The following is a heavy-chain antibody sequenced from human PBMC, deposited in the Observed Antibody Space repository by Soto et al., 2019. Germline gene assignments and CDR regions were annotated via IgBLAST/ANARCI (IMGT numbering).Heavy chain of an antibody. CDR3: ARTTRLGHDAFDI. D-gene: IGHD6-19*01. Sequence: VASVKVSCKASGYTFTGYYMHWVRQAPGQGLEWMGWINPNSGGTNYAQKFQGGVTMTRDTSISTAYMELSRLRSDDTAVYYCARTTRLGHDAFDIWGQGTMVTVSS. V-gene: IGHV1-2*02. CDR2: INPNSGGT. CDR1: GYTFTGYY. J-gene: IGHJ3*02.